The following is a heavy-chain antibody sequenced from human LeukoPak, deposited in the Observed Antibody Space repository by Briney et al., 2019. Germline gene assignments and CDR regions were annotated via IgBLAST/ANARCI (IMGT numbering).Heavy chain of an antibody. Sequence: GGSLRLSCAASGFTFSSFWMSWVRQAPGKGLEWVANINQDGSGKYFVDSVKGRFPISRDNAKNSLYLQMNSLRAEDTAVYYCARGVSGEPWGQGTLVTVSS. V-gene: IGHV3-7*01. D-gene: IGHD1-14*01. CDR2: INQDGSGK. CDR1: GFTFSSFW. J-gene: IGHJ5*02. CDR3: ARGVSGEP.